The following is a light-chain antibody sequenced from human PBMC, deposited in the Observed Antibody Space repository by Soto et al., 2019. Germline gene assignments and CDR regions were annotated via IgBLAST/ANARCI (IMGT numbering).Light chain of an antibody. CDR3: SSYTGSSTYV. V-gene: IGLV2-14*03. Sequence: QSVLTQPASVSGSPGQSITIPCTGTRNDVRDYNFVSWYQQHPGKAPKVMIYDVINRPSGVSNRFSGSKSGNTASLTISGLQAEDEADYYCSSYTGSSTYVFGTGTKVTVL. CDR1: RNDVRDYNF. J-gene: IGLJ1*01. CDR2: DVI.